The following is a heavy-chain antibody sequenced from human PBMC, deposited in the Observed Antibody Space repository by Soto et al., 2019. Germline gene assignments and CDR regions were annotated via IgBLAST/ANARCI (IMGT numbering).Heavy chain of an antibody. V-gene: IGHV5-51*01. CDR1: GYSFTSYW. CDR3: ARHMSGAGYCSGGSCLNFYGMDV. D-gene: IGHD2-15*01. J-gene: IGHJ6*02. CDR2: IYPGDSDT. Sequence: PGESLKISCKGSGYSFTSYWIGWVRQMPGKGLEWMGIIYPGDSDTRYSPSFQGQVTISADKSISTAYLQWSSLKASDTAMYYRARHMSGAGYCSGGSCLNFYGMDVWGQGTTVTVSS.